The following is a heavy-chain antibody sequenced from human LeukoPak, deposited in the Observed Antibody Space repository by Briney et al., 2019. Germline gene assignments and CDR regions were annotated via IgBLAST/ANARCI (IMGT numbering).Heavy chain of an antibody. CDR1: GYTFTSYY. D-gene: IGHD3-10*01. CDR2: NFFHDGST. CDR3: ARDSGNYHYDMDV. V-gene: IGHV1-46*01. Sequence: ASVKVSCKASGYTFTSYYMHWVRQAPGQGLEWMGINFFHDGSTSNTQKFQGRVTMTRDTSTSTVYMELSSLRSEDTAVYYCARDSGNYHYDMDVWGQGTTVIVSS. J-gene: IGHJ6*02.